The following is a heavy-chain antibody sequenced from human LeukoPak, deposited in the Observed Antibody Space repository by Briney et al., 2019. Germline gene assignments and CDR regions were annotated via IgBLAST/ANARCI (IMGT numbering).Heavy chain of an antibody. D-gene: IGHD3-10*01. Sequence: GGSLRLSCAASGFTLGSYAMSWVRQAPGTGLEWVSSIIAFGGSTYYADSVKGRFTISRDSSKNTLYVQMSSLRADDTAIYYCAKTLFDGIDVWGQGTTVTVSS. CDR1: GFTLGSYA. CDR3: AKTLFDGIDV. CDR2: IIAFGGST. V-gene: IGHV3-23*01. J-gene: IGHJ6*02.